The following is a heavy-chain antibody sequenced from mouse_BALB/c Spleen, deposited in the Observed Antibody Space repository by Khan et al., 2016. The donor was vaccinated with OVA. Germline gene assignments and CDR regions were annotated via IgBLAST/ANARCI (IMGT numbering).Heavy chain of an antibody. CDR1: GYSIISGYS. Sequence: EVQLQESGPDLVKPSQSLSLTCTVTGYSIISGYSWHWIRQFPGNKLEWVAYIYYSGSINYNPSLKSRISITRDTSKNQFFLQLNSVTTEDTATYYCVRDGNYMDYWGQGTSVTVSS. D-gene: IGHD2-1*01. J-gene: IGHJ4*01. V-gene: IGHV3-1*02. CDR3: VRDGNYMDY. CDR2: IYYSGSI.